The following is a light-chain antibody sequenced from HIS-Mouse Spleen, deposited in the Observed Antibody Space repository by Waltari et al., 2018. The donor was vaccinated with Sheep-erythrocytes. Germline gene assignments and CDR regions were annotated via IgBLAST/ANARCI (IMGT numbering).Light chain of an antibody. CDR1: QSVSSSY. CDR2: GAS. V-gene: IGKV3-20*01. J-gene: IGKJ1*01. CDR3: QQYGSSPWT. Sequence: EIVLTLSPGTLSLSPRERTNLPFRASQSVSSSYLAWYQQKPGQAPRLLIYGASSRATGIPDRFSGSGSGTDFTLTISRLEPEDFAVYYCQQYGSSPWTFGQGTKVEIK.